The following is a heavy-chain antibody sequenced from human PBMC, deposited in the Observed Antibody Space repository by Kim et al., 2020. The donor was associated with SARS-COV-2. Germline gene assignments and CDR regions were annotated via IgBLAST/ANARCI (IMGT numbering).Heavy chain of an antibody. Sequence: GGSLRLSCTASGFTFDNYAMSWVRQAPGKGLEWVGFIKIKTYGGTTEYAASVKGRFTISRDDSKSIAYLQMNSLKTEDTAVYYCTRDEAGDSYGKVFDYWGQGTLVTVSS. V-gene: IGHV3-49*04. CDR1: GFTFDNYA. CDR2: IKIKTYGGTT. D-gene: IGHD5-18*01. CDR3: TRDEAGDSYGKVFDY. J-gene: IGHJ4*02.